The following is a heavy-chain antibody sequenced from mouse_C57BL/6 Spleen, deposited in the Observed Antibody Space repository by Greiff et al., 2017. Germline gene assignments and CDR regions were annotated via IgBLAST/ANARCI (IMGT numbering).Heavy chain of an antibody. CDR1: GFTFSSYA. Sequence: EVMLVESGGGLVKPGGSLKLSCAASGFTFSSYAMSWVRQTPEKRLEWVATISDGGSYTYYPDNVKGRFTIARDNAKNNLYLQLSHLTSEDTAMYYCARVDYDSSSYFGYWGQGTTLTVSS. CDR3: ARVDYDSSSYFGY. J-gene: IGHJ2*01. D-gene: IGHD1-1*01. CDR2: ISDGGSYT. V-gene: IGHV5-4*03.